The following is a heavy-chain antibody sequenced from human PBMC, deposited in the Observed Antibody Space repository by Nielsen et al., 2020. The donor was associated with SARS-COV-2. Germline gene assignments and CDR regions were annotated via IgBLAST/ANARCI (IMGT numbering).Heavy chain of an antibody. Sequence: GESLKISCAASGFTFDDYGMSWVRQAPGKGLEWVSGINWNGGSTGYADSVKGRFTISRDNAENSLSLQMNSLRAEDTAVYYCARESVTGTDAFDIWGQRTVVTVSS. V-gene: IGHV3-20*04. CDR2: INWNGGST. D-gene: IGHD6-19*01. CDR1: GFTFDDYG. CDR3: ARESVTGTDAFDI. J-gene: IGHJ3*02.